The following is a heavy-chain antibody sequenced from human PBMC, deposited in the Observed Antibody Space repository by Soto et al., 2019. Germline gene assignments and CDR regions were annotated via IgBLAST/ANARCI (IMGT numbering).Heavy chain of an antibody. V-gene: IGHV1-69*12. CDR2: IIPIFGTA. CDR3: ARSVAGTLDYYYYSGMDV. CDR1: GGTFSSYA. D-gene: IGHD6-19*01. J-gene: IGHJ6*02. Sequence: QVQLVQSGAEVKKPGSSVKVSCKASGGTFSSYAISWVRQAPGQGLGWMGGIIPIFGTANYAQKFQGRVTITADESKSTAYMELSSLRSEDTAVYYCARSVAGTLDYYYYSGMDVWGQGTTVTVSS.